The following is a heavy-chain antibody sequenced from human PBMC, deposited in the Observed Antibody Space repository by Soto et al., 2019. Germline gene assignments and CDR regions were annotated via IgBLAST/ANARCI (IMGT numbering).Heavy chain of an antibody. V-gene: IGHV1-46*03. CDR3: TPAQAWDIHDY. CDR2: INPSDGST. CDR1: GYAFTTYR. Sequence: QVQLVQSGAEVKKPGASLKISCKAYGYAFTTYRIHWVRQAPGQGLEWMGVINPSDGSTTYTRKFQGRVTMTGDTSTRTVYMERSSLTSDDSAVYHCTPAQAWDIHDYWGQGTLVTVSS. J-gene: IGHJ4*02. D-gene: IGHD1-26*01.